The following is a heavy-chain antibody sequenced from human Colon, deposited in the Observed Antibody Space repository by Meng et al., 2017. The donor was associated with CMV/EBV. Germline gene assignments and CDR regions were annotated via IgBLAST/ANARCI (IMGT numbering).Heavy chain of an antibody. Sequence: AASGFPFRAYSMNWVRQAPGKGLEWISSISSVSDYIYSTDSVKGRFTISRDNAKNSLYLQMNSLRADDTAVYYCARAVTTVTTWFDPWGQGTLVTVSS. D-gene: IGHD4-17*01. J-gene: IGHJ5*02. CDR1: GFPFRAYS. V-gene: IGHV3-21*01. CDR2: ISSVSDYI. CDR3: ARAVTTVTTWFDP.